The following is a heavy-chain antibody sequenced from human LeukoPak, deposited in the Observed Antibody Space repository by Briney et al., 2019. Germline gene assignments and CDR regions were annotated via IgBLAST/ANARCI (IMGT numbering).Heavy chain of an antibody. V-gene: IGHV3-23*01. CDR2: VTGGGGT. Sequence: PGGSLRLSCAASGFTFSNYAMSWVRQAPGKGLEWVSSVTGGGGTFYADSVKGRFTISRDNSKDTLYLQMSSLGADDTAEYYCAKEVERHPDLQYWGQGTLVTVSS. CDR1: GFTFSNYA. D-gene: IGHD4-11*01. J-gene: IGHJ4*02. CDR3: AKEVERHPDLQY.